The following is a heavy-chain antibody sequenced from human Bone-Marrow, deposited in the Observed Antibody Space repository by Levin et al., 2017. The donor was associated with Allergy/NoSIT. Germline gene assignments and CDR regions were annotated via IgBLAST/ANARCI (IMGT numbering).Heavy chain of an antibody. CDR1: GFTFSSYE. D-gene: IGHD3-3*01. J-gene: IGHJ4*02. Sequence: GESLKISCAASGFTFSSYEMNWVRQAPGKGLEWVPYIGSSGSTIYYADSVKGRFTISRDNAKNSLYLQMNSLRAEDTAVYYCARQLGNFWSGYNYFDYWGQVTLVTVSS. CDR2: IGSSGSTI. CDR3: ARQLGNFWSGYNYFDY. V-gene: IGHV3-48*03.